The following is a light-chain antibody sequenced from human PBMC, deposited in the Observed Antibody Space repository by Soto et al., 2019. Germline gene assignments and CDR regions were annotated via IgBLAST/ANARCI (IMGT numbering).Light chain of an antibody. V-gene: IGKV3-11*01. CDR2: DAS. CDR1: QSVSSY. Sequence: EIVLTQSPATLSLSPGERATLSCRASQSVSSYLAWYQQKPGQAPRLLIYDASNRATGIPARFSGSGSGTDLTLTISSLEPEDFAVYYCQQRSNWPPTFGQGTKVDNK. CDR3: QQRSNWPPT. J-gene: IGKJ1*01.